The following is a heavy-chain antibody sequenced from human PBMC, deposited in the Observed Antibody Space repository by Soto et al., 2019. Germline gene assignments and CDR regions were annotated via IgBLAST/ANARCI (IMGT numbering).Heavy chain of an antibody. J-gene: IGHJ4*02. V-gene: IGHV4-30-4*01. CDR1: GGSLSSGDYY. D-gene: IGHD1-26*01. CDR2: IYYSGST. Sequence: SETLSLTCTVSGGSLSSGDYYWSWIRQPPGKGLEWIGYIYYSGSTYYNPSLKSRVTISVDTSKNQFSLKLSSVTAADTAVYYCARLGGSYAVPHFDYWGQGTLVTVSS. CDR3: ARLGGSYAVPHFDY.